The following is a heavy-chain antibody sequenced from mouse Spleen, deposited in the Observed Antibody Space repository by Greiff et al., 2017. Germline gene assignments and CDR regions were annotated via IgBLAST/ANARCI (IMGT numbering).Heavy chain of an antibody. V-gene: IGHV5-16*01. CDR3: ARDGGSYYFDY. CDR1: GFTFSDYY. CDR2: INYDGSST. Sequence: EVQRVESEGGLVQPGSSMKLSCTASGFTFSDYYMAWVRQVPEKGLEWVANINYDGSSTYYLDSLKSRFIISRDNAKNILYLQMSSLKSEDTATYYCARDGGSYYFDYWGQGTTLTVSS. J-gene: IGHJ2*01.